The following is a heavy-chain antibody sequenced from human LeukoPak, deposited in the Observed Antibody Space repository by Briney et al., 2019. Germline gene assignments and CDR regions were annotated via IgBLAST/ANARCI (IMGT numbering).Heavy chain of an antibody. J-gene: IGHJ4*02. V-gene: IGHV1-46*01. CDR1: GYTFTSYY. Sequence: ASVKVSCKASGYTFTSYYMHWVRQAPGQGLEWMGIINPSGGSTSYAQKFQGRVTMTRDTSTSTVYMELSSLRSEDTAVYHCARDLVGATLGDYWGQGTLVTVSS. CDR2: INPSGGST. CDR3: ARDLVGATLGDY. D-gene: IGHD1-26*01.